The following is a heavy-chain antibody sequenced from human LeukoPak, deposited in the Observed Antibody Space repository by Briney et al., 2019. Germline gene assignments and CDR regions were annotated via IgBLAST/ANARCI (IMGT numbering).Heavy chain of an antibody. CDR3: ARDERYDSSGYPFDC. J-gene: IGHJ4*02. CDR1: GYTFTGYY. Sequence: ASVKVSCKASGYTFTGYYIHWVRQAPGQGLEWMGWINPNSGGTNYAQKFQGRVTMTRDTSISTAYMELSRLRSDDTAVYYCARDERYDSSGYPFDCWGLGTLVTVSS. D-gene: IGHD3-22*01. V-gene: IGHV1-2*02. CDR2: INPNSGGT.